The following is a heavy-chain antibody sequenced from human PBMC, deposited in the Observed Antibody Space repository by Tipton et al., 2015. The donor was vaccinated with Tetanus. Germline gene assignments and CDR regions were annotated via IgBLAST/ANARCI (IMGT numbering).Heavy chain of an antibody. V-gene: IGHV4-39*01. CDR1: GGSISSSSYY. Sequence: TLSLTCTVSGGSISSSSYYWGWIRQPPGKGLEWIGSIYYSGSTYYNPSLKSRVTISVDTSKNQFSLKLSSVTAADTAVYYCAKGAAAYCSGGSCYRDFDYWGQGTLVTVSS. J-gene: IGHJ4*02. CDR2: IYYSGST. D-gene: IGHD2-15*01. CDR3: AKGAAAYCSGGSCYRDFDY.